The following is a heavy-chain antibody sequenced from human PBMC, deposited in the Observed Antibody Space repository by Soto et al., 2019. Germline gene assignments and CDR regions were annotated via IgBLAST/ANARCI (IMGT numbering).Heavy chain of an antibody. CDR1: GFTVSSKY. V-gene: IGHV3-66*01. CDR3: ARDEVLCDGGRCYGVPLDV. D-gene: IGHD2-15*01. J-gene: IGHJ6*04. CDR2: IQSGGPT. Sequence: EVHLVESGGGLVQPGGSLRLSCAASGFTVSSKYMSWVRQAPGKGLEWVSLIQSGGPTYYADSVKGRCTISRDTSENTLHLQMESRGAEDTAVYYCARDEVLCDGGRCYGVPLDVWVKGTTVTVSS.